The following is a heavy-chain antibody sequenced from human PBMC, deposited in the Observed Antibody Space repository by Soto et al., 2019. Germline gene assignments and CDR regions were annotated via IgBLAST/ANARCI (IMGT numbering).Heavy chain of an antibody. CDR3: ARDLSRNDILTGSPGVY. J-gene: IGHJ4*02. CDR1: GGTFSSYA. Sequence: QVQLVQSGAEVKKPGSSVKVSCKASGGTFSSYAISWVRQAPGQGLEWMGGIIPIFGTANYAQKFQGRVTITADESTSTAYMELSSLRSEDTAVYYCARDLSRNDILTGSPGVYWGQGTLVTVSS. V-gene: IGHV1-69*01. CDR2: IIPIFGTA. D-gene: IGHD3-9*01.